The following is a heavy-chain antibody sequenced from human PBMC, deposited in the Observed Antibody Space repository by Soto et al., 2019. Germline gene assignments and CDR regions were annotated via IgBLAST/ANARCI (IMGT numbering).Heavy chain of an antibody. J-gene: IGHJ4*02. CDR2: IYYSGNT. D-gene: IGHD3-22*01. Sequence: LSLTCIVSGDSMSSGAYYWNWIRQHPGKGLEWIGYIYYSGNTYYNPPLKSRIVISVDTSKNQFSLNLGSVTAADTAIYYCASSYSGYLDNWGRGALVTVSS. CDR3: ASSYSGYLDN. CDR1: GDSMSSGAYY. V-gene: IGHV4-31*03.